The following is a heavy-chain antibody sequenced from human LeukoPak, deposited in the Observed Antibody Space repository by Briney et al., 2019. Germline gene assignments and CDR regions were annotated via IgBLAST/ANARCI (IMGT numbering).Heavy chain of an antibody. V-gene: IGHV4-34*01. Sequence: SETLSLTCAVYGGSFSGYYWSWIRQPPGKGLEWIGEINHSGSTNYNPSLKSRVTISVDTSKNQFSLKLSSVTAADTAVYYCARARGYSYGFQIDYWGQGTLVTVSS. CDR2: INHSGST. J-gene: IGHJ4*02. D-gene: IGHD5-18*01. CDR1: GGSFSGYY. CDR3: ARARGYSYGFQIDY.